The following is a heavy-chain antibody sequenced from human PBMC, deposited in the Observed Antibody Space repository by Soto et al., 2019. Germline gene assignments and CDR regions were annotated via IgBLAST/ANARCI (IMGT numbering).Heavy chain of an antibody. V-gene: IGHV1-46*03. CDR2: INPSGGST. CDR1: GYTFTSYY. CDR3: ASPLDYDFWSGYYSGKRNDAFNI. J-gene: IGHJ3*02. D-gene: IGHD3-3*01. Sequence: GASVKVSCKASGYTFTSYYMHWVRQAPGQGLEWMGIINPSGGSTSYAQKFQGRVTMTRDTSTSTVYMELSSLRSEDTAVYYCASPLDYDFWSGYYSGKRNDAFNIWGQGTLVTVSS.